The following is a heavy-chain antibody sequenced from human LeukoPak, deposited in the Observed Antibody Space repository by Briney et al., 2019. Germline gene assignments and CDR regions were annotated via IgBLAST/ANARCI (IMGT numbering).Heavy chain of an antibody. J-gene: IGHJ1*01. CDR3: ARDDVGAYYYDSSGYRHFQH. V-gene: IGHV1-2*02. D-gene: IGHD3-22*01. Sequence: GASVKVSCKASGYTFTGYYMHWVRQAPGQGLEWMGWINPNSGGTNYAQKFQGRVTMTRDTSISTAYMELSRLRSDDTAVYYCARDDVGAYYYDSSGYRHFQHWGQGTLVTVSS. CDR2: INPNSGGT. CDR1: GYTFTGYY.